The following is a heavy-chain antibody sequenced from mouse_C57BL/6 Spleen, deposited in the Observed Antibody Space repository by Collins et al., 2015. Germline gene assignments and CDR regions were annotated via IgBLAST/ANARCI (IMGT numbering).Heavy chain of an antibody. J-gene: IGHJ3*01. Sequence: VQLQESGPGLVKPSQSPSLTCSVTGYSITSGYYWNWIRQFPGNKLEWMGYISYDGSNNYNPSLKNRISITRDTSKNQFFLKLNSVTTEDTATYYCASRAYWGQGTLVTVSA. CDR3: ASRAY. V-gene: IGHV3-6*01. CDR2: ISYDGSN. CDR1: GYSITSGYY.